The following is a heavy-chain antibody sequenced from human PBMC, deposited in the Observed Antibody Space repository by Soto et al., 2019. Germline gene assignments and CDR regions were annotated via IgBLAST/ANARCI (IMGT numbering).Heavy chain of an antibody. Sequence: HVQVLQSGAEVKKPGASVKVSCKVSGDTFTNYGFSWVRQAPGQGLEWMGWISNYNGDTVYEQRFQGRVTMTTDTSTTTAYMELRSLRSDDTAMYYCARVGGRRDGYNYADWGQGTLVTVSS. CDR1: GDTFTNYG. CDR2: ISNYNGDT. J-gene: IGHJ4*02. V-gene: IGHV1-18*01. D-gene: IGHD5-12*01. CDR3: ARVGGRRDGYNYAD.